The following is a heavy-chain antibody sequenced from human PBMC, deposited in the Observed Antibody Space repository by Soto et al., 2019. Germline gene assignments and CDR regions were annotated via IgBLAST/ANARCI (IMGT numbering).Heavy chain of an antibody. Sequence: SVKVSCKASGGTFSSYAISWVRQAPGQGLEWMGGIIPILGTANYAQKFQGRVTITADESTSTAYMELSSLRSEDTAVYYCASCFMVRGVISYYFDYWGQGTLVTVSS. D-gene: IGHD3-10*01. J-gene: IGHJ4*02. CDR2: IIPILGTA. CDR1: GGTFSSYA. CDR3: ASCFMVRGVISYYFDY. V-gene: IGHV1-69*13.